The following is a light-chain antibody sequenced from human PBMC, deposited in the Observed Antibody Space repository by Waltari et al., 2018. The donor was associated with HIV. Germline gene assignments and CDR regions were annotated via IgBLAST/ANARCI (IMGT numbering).Light chain of an antibody. CDR1: QSVRSY. J-gene: IGKJ4*01. Sequence: EIVLTQSPATLSLSPGERASLYCRASQSVRSYLAWYQQKPGQAPRLLIYEASTRATGVPARFSGSGSGTDFTLTISSLEPEDFAIYYCQERSNWPSLTFGGGTRLEMK. CDR3: QERSNWPSLT. V-gene: IGKV3-11*01. CDR2: EAS.